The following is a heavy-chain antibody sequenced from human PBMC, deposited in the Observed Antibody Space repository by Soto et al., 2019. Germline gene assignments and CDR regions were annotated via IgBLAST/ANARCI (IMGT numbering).Heavy chain of an antibody. D-gene: IGHD5-18*01. CDR2: IYYSGST. Sequence: SETLSLTCTVSGGSISSSNYYWGWIRQPPGRGLEWIGSIYYSGSTYYNPSLKSRVTISVDTSKNQYSLKLSSVTAADTAGYYCARHDEYGYDFDYWGQGTLVTVSS. V-gene: IGHV4-39*01. CDR1: GGSISSSNYY. CDR3: ARHDEYGYDFDY. J-gene: IGHJ4*02.